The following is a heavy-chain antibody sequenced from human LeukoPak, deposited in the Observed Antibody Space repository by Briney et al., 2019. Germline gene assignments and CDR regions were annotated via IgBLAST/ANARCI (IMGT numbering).Heavy chain of an antibody. D-gene: IGHD1-26*01. CDR2: IYYSGST. J-gene: IGHJ4*02. V-gene: IGHV4-59*01. CDR1: GGSISSYY. Sequence: PSETLSLTCTVSGGSISSYYWSWIRQPPGKGLEWIGYIYYSGSTNYNPSLKSRVTISVDTSKNQFSLKLSSVTAADTAVYYCARESPGTNFDYWGQGTLVTVSS. CDR3: ARESPGTNFDY.